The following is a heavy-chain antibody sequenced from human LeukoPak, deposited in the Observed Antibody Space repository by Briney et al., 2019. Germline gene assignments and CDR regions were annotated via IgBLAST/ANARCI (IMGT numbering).Heavy chain of an antibody. Sequence: GGSLRLSCAASGFTFSSYSMHWVRQAPGKGLLWVSRIISDGSSTNYADSGKGRFTISRDNTKNTLYLQMNTLRAEATPVSTSASATFSSTNYWGQGTLVTVSS. V-gene: IGHV3-74*01. CDR1: GFTFSSYS. CDR2: IISDGSST. CDR3: ASATFSSTNY. J-gene: IGHJ4*02. D-gene: IGHD2-2*01.